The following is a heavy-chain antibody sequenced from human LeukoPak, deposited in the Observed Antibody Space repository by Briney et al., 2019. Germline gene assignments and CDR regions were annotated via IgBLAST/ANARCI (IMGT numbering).Heavy chain of an antibody. D-gene: IGHD3-22*01. V-gene: IGHV3-23*01. J-gene: IGHJ4*02. CDR1: GFTFSSYA. Sequence: GGSLRLSCAASGFTFSSYAMSWVRQAPGKGLEWVSAISGSGGSTYYADSVKGRFTISRDNSKNTLYLQMNSRRAEDTAVYYCAKAGITMIVVVPTVDYWGQGTLVTVSS. CDR2: ISGSGGST. CDR3: AKAGITMIVVVPTVDY.